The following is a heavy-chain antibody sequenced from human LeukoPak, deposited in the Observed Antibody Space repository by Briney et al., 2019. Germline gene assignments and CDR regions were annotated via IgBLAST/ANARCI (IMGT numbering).Heavy chain of an antibody. Sequence: PGGSLRLSCAASGFTSSSYAMSWVRQAPGKGLEWVSAIRGSGGSTYYAESVKGRFTISRDNSKNTLYLQMNSLRAEDTAVYYCAKDRRCSGGSCFSDYWGQGTLVTVSS. CDR1: GFTSSSYA. D-gene: IGHD2-15*01. CDR3: AKDRRCSGGSCFSDY. CDR2: IRGSGGST. V-gene: IGHV3-23*01. J-gene: IGHJ4*02.